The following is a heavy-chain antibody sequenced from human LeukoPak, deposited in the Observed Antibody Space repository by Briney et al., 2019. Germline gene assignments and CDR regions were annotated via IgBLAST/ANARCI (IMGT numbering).Heavy chain of an antibody. Sequence: ASVKVSCKASGYAFTNYAISWVRQAPGQGLEWMGWISVYNGNTNYAQKLQGRVTMTADTSTTTAYMELRSLRSDDTAVYYCARGYCSSATCRHFDYWGQGALVIVSS. CDR3: ARGYCSSATCRHFDY. D-gene: IGHD2-2*01. CDR2: ISVYNGNT. CDR1: GYAFTNYA. J-gene: IGHJ4*02. V-gene: IGHV1-18*01.